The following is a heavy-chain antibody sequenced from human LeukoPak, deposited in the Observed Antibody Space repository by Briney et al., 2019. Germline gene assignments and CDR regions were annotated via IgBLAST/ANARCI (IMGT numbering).Heavy chain of an antibody. J-gene: IGHJ4*02. D-gene: IGHD2-15*01. CDR2: IYTSGST. Sequence: SETLSLTCTVSGGSISSGSYYWSWIRQPAGKGLEWIGRIYTSGSTNYNPSLKSRVTISVDTSKNQFSLKLSSVTAADTAVYYCARSAARVAATTTTISEFDYWGQGTLVTVSS. V-gene: IGHV4-61*02. CDR3: ARSAARVAATTTTISEFDY. CDR1: GGSISSGSYY.